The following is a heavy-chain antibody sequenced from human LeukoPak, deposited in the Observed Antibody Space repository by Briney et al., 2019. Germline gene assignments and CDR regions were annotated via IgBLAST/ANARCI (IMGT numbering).Heavy chain of an antibody. CDR2: IRSKTYGGTT. V-gene: IGHV3-49*04. J-gene: IGHJ4*02. D-gene: IGHD3-3*01. CDR1: GFTFSSYW. CDR3: TRSYDFWNA. Sequence: GGSLRLSCAASGFTFSSYWMSWVRQAPGKGLEWVGFIRSKTYGGTTEYAASVKGRFIISRDDSKSIAYLHMKGLKAEDTAVYYCTRSYDFWNAWGQGTLVTVSS.